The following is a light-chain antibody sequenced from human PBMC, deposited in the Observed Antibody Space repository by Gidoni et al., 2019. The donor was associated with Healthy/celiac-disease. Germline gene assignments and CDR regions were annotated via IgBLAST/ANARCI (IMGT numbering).Light chain of an antibody. CDR3: QQYNNWPPWT. J-gene: IGKJ1*01. CDR2: GAS. V-gene: IGKV3-15*01. Sequence: EIVMTQSPATLSVSPGERATLSCRASQSVSSNLAWYQQKPGQAPRLLIYGASTRATGIPARFSGSGSVTEFTLTISSLQSEGFAVYYCQQYNNWPPWTFGQGTKVEIK. CDR1: QSVSSN.